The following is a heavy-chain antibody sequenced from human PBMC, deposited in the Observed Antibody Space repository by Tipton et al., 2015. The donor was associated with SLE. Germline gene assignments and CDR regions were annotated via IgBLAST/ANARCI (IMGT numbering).Heavy chain of an antibody. V-gene: IGHV1-2*02. Sequence: QSGAEVKKPGASVKVSCKASGYTLTGYYMHWVRQAPGQGLEWMGWINPNSGGTNYAQKFQGRVTMTRDTSISTAYMELSRLRSDGTGVYFRGGGFSGGFDYWGQGTLVTVSS. D-gene: IGHD3-16*01. J-gene: IGHJ4*02. CDR1: GYTLTGYY. CDR3: GGGFSGGFDY. CDR2: INPNSGGT.